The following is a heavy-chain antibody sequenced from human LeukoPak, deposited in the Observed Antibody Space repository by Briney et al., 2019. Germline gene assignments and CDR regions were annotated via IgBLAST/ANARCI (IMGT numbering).Heavy chain of an antibody. CDR2: IYSSGST. CDR1: GGSISNYH. D-gene: IGHD6-13*01. V-gene: IGHV4-59*08. J-gene: IGHJ4*02. Sequence: SETLSLTCTVAGGSISNYHWSWIRQPPGKGLEWIGYIYSSGSTNYNPSLESRLTISVDTSKNQLSLRLRSLTAADTAVYYCARLGYSSSWYKLDYWGQGTLVTVSS. CDR3: ARLGYSSSWYKLDY.